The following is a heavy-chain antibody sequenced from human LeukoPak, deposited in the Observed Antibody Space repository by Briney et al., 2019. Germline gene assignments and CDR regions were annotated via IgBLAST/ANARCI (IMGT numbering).Heavy chain of an antibody. D-gene: IGHD3-10*01. CDR2: IRYDGSNK. CDR1: GFTFSSYG. V-gene: IGHV3-30*02. Sequence: GGSLRLSCAASGFTFSSYGMHWVRQAPGKGLEWVAFIRYDGSNKYYADSVKGRFTITRDNSKNTLYLQMNSLRAEETAAYYCAKEGYYGSGTIDCWGQGTLVTVSS. J-gene: IGHJ4*02. CDR3: AKEGYYGSGTIDC.